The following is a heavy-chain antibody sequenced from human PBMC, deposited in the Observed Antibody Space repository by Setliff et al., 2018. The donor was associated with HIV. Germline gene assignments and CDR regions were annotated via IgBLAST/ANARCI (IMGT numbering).Heavy chain of an antibody. Sequence: PSETLSLTCSVSGASIRTTSYPWGWIRQAPGKGLEWIGSIYYTGSTYYNPSFKSRVTISVDTSENQFSLKMYSVTAADTAVYYCARHCGDYVFDSWGQGTLVTVSS. D-gene: IGHD4-17*01. V-gene: IGHV4-39*01. CDR2: IYYTGST. J-gene: IGHJ4*02. CDR1: GASIRTTSYP. CDR3: ARHCGDYVFDS.